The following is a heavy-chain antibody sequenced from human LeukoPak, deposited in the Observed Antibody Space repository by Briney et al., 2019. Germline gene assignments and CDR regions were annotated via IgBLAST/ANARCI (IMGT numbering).Heavy chain of an antibody. CDR1: GCSISSSGYY. Sequence: SETVSLTCTVSGCSISSSGYYWIWIRQPPGKGLEGRGYIYYSGSAKYNPSLKSRVTISVNTSKNQFSLKLTSVTAANTAVYYGASGFGDWGLSWSVPRGEGTLVTVSS. CDR2: IYYSGSA. V-gene: IGHV4-61*08. D-gene: IGHD3-10*01. J-gene: IGHJ5*02. CDR3: ASGFGDWGLSWSVP.